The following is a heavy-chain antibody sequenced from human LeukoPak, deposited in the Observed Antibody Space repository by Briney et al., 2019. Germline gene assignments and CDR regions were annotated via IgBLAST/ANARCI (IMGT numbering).Heavy chain of an antibody. D-gene: IGHD6-19*01. CDR3: ASGDQWLVAY. Sequence: ASVKVSCKASGYTFSSYYVHWVRQATGQGLEWMGWMNPNSGNTGYAQKFQGRVTMTRNTSISTAYMELSSLRSEDTAVYYCASGDQWLVAYWGQGTLVTVSS. CDR2: MNPNSGNT. V-gene: IGHV1-8*01. CDR1: GYTFSSYY. J-gene: IGHJ4*02.